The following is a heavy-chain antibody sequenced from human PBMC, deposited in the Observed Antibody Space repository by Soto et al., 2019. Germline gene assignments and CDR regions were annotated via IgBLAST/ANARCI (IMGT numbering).Heavy chain of an antibody. CDR1: GDTISTGGYT. Sequence: SETLSLTCDVSGDTISTGGYTWAWIRQPPGKALEWIGHTYHGDNPYYNPSLKSRVAISADRSTNRVSLKLSSVTAADTALYYCARGLRTHNFFDSWSQGTLVTVSS. CDR3: ARGLRTHNFFDS. J-gene: IGHJ4*02. CDR2: TYHGDNP. V-gene: IGHV4-30-2*01.